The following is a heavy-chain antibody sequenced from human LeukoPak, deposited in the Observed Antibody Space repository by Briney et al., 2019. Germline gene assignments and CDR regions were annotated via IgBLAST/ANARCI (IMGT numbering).Heavy chain of an antibody. CDR3: ARHLAYCYGMDV. CDR1: GYIFTSYW. V-gene: IGHV5-10-1*04. D-gene: IGHD3-16*01. CDR2: LDPSDSYT. J-gene: IGHJ6*02. Sequence: GGALRISLQGSGYIFTSYWISWARQMQGKGLEWMRRLDPSDSYTNYCPSFQGQVTISADKSISTAYLQWSSLQASDTAMYYCARHLAYCYGMDVWGQGTTVTVSS.